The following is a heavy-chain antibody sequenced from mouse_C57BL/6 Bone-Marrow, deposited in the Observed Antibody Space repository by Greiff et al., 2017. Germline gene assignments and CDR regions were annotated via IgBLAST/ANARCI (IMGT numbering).Heavy chain of an antibody. V-gene: IGHV5-17*01. D-gene: IGHD1-1*01. J-gene: IGHJ1*03. Sequence: EVKLMESGGGLVKPGGSLKLSCAASGFTFSDYGMHWVRQAPEKGLEWFAYISSGSSTIYYADTVKGRFTISRDNAKNTLFLQMTSLRSEDTAMYYCARDYGSSFYWYFDVWGTGTTVTVSS. CDR1: GFTFSDYG. CDR3: ARDYGSSFYWYFDV. CDR2: ISSGSSTI.